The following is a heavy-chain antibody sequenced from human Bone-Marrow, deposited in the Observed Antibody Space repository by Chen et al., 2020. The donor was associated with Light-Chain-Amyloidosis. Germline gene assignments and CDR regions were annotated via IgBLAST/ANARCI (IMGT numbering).Heavy chain of an antibody. CDR1: GGSFSGYY. Sequence: QVQLQQWGAGLLKPSETLSLTCAVYGGSFSGYYWSWIRQPPGKGLEWIGEINHSGSTNYNPSLKSRVTISVDKSKNQFSLKLSSVTAADTAVYYCARAPSLGYYDSSGYKGYYFDYWGQGTLVTVSS. J-gene: IGHJ4*02. V-gene: IGHV4-34*01. CDR2: INHSGST. CDR3: ARAPSLGYYDSSGYKGYYFDY. D-gene: IGHD3-22*01.